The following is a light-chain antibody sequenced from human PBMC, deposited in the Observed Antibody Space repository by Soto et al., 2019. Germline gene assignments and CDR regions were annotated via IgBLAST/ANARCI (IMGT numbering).Light chain of an antibody. J-gene: IGLJ2*01. CDR2: VDSDGSH. Sequence: QPVLTQSPSASASLGASVKLTCTLSSGHSSYAIAWHQQQPEKGPRYLVKVDSDGSHTRGDELPDRFSGSSSGAERYLAISSLQSEDEADYYCQTWGTGIHVVFGGGTKLTVL. CDR3: QTWGTGIHVV. CDR1: SGHSSYA. V-gene: IGLV4-69*01.